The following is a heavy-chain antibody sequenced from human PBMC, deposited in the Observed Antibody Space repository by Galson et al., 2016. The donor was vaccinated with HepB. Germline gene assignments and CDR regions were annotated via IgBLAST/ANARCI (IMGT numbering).Heavy chain of an antibody. D-gene: IGHD3-10*01. Sequence: SLRLSCAASGFTFNTYSMNWVRQAPGKGLEWVSYISGSSRSIYYADSVKGRFTISRDNAKNSLFLQVNSLRDEDTAVYYCASGPPLYRSGTYYPLDYWGQGTLVTVSS. V-gene: IGHV3-48*02. J-gene: IGHJ4*02. CDR1: GFTFNTYS. CDR2: ISGSSRSI. CDR3: ASGPPLYRSGTYYPLDY.